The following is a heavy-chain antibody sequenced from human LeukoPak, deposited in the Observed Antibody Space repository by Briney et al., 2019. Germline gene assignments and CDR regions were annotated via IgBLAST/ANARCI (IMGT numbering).Heavy chain of an antibody. J-gene: IGHJ6*03. D-gene: IGHD3-10*01. CDR1: GGSISSYY. V-gene: IGHV4-4*07. Sequence: SETLSLTCTVSGGSISSYYWSWIRQPAGKGLEWIGRIYTSGSTNYNPSLKSRVTISVDTSKNQFSLKLSSVTAADTAVYYCSRDGGITMVQVGMDVWGKGTTVTISS. CDR3: SRDGGITMVQVGMDV. CDR2: IYTSGST.